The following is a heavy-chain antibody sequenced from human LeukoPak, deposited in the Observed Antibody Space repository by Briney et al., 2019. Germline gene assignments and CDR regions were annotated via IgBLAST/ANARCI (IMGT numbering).Heavy chain of an antibody. D-gene: IGHD6-13*01. CDR3: ARGSIVAAGKYYFHY. J-gene: IGHJ4*02. CDR1: GFSLSSSGMC. Sequence: SGPALVKPTQTLTLTCTFSGFSLSSSGMCVNWIRQPPGKALEWLARIDWYDDKYYSTSLKTRLTISKDTSKNQAVLTMTNMDPVDTATYYYARGSIVAAGKYYFHYWGQGTLVTVSS. V-gene: IGHV2-70*11. CDR2: IDWYDDK.